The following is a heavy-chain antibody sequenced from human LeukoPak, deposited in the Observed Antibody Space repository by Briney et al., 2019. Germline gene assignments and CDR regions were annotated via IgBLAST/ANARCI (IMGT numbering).Heavy chain of an antibody. CDR1: GFTFSSYW. D-gene: IGHD3-22*01. CDR3: ARRDSSGYYNSNWFDP. V-gene: IGHV3-74*01. CDR2: INSDGSST. Sequence: GGSLRLPCAPPGFTFSSYWMHWVRQAPGRGLVWFSRINSDGSSTSYADSVKGRFTISRDNAKNTLYLQMNSLRAEDTAVYYCARRDSSGYYNSNWFDPWGQGTLVTVSS. J-gene: IGHJ5*02.